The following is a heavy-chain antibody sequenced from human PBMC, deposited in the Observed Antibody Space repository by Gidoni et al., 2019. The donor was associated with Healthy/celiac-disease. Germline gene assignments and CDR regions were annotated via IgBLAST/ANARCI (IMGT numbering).Heavy chain of an antibody. Sequence: QVQLVESGGGVVQTGRSLRLSCAAPGVTLSSDAMHWVRQAPGKGLEWGAVISYAGSNKYYADSVKGRFTISRDNSKNTLYLQMISLRAEDTAVYYCARARLVHEWLNPNKITYYYYGMDVWGQGTTVTVSS. CDR2: ISYAGSNK. CDR3: ARARLVHEWLNPNKITYYYYGMDV. D-gene: IGHD5-12*01. J-gene: IGHJ6*02. CDR1: GVTLSSDA. V-gene: IGHV3-30*04.